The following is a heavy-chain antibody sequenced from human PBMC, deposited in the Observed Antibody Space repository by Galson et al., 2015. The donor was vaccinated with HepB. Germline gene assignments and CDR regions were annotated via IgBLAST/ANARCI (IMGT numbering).Heavy chain of an antibody. J-gene: IGHJ4*02. CDR1: GYTFTRYT. CDR2: INAGSGIT. D-gene: IGHD6-19*01. V-gene: IGHV1-3*01. Sequence: SVKVSCKASGYTFTRYTMHWVRQAPGQRLEWMGWINAGSGITKYSQKFQGRVTITRDTSASTAYMELSSLISEDTAMYYCARAKQWLIYYFDYWDQGTLVTVSS. CDR3: ARAKQWLIYYFDY.